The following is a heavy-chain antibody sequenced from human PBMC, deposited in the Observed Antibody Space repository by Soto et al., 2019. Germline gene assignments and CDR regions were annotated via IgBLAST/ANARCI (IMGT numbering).Heavy chain of an antibody. CDR3: ARDGNSSGRDY. J-gene: IGHJ4*02. CDR1: GGTFSSYT. CDR2: IIPILGIA. D-gene: IGHD6-19*01. Sequence: QVQLVQSGAEVKKPGSSVKVSCKASGGTFSSYTISWVRQAPGQGLEWMGRIIPILGIANYAQKFQGRVTXTXXKSTSTADMELSSLRSEDTAVYYCARDGNSSGRDYWGQGTLVTVSS. V-gene: IGHV1-69*08.